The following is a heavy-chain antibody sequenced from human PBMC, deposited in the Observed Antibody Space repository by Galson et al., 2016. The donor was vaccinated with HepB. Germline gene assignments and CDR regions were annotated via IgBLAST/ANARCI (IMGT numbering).Heavy chain of an antibody. Sequence: SVKVSCKASGGTFTNYNVTWVRQAPGQGLEWMGRIIPFSGTPNYAQKFQGRVTITADESTNTAHMELNSLRSEDTAVYYCGRESLPHSSGWSPSDYWGQGTLVTVSS. CDR1: GGTFTNYN. V-gene: IGHV1-69*13. CDR2: IIPFSGTP. J-gene: IGHJ4*02. CDR3: GRESLPHSSGWSPSDY. D-gene: IGHD6-19*01.